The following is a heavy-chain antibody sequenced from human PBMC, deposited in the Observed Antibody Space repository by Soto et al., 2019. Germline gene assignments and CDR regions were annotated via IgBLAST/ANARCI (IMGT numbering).Heavy chain of an antibody. CDR2: INGDGSEE. Sequence: EVQLVESGGVLVQPGGSLRVSCAASGFTFSTSWMNWVRQAPGKGLEWVANINGDGSEEYYVDSVRGRFTISGDNVKNSLFRQVTPGRAEARVLYYFGAGSPPDSGARGPLVPFP. CDR3: GAGSPPDS. V-gene: IGHV3-7*01. D-gene: IGHD2-21*01. J-gene: IGHJ4*02. CDR1: GFTFSTSW.